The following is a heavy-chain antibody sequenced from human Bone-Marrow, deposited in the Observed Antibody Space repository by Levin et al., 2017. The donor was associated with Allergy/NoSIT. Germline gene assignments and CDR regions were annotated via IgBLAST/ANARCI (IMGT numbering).Heavy chain of an antibody. Sequence: SQTLSLTCTVSGGSIHNTNHYWSWIRQPAGKGLEWIGRMFAGGAATYNRSLRSRVTISIDTSKNQFSLKLTSVTAADTAVYYCARDETFNSWHTGWFDPWGQGTLVTVSS. V-gene: IGHV4-61*02. CDR3: ARDETFNSWHTGWFDP. CDR1: GGSIHNTNHY. D-gene: IGHD6-13*01. CDR2: MFAGGAA. J-gene: IGHJ5*02.